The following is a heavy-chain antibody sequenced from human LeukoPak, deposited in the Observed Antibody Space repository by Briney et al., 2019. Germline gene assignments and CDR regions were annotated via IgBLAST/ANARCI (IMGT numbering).Heavy chain of an antibody. CDR2: IYGSDDKT. CDR3: AKTQGYYDA. V-gene: IGHV3-23*01. CDR1: GFTFRNYV. D-gene: IGHD2-15*01. Sequence: GGSLRLSCVASGFTFRNYVMRWVRQAPGKGLELVSGIYGSDDKTVYGDAVKGRFTISRDNSKNTLYLQMNSLRADDTAVYYCAKTQGYYDAWGQGALVTVSS. J-gene: IGHJ5*02.